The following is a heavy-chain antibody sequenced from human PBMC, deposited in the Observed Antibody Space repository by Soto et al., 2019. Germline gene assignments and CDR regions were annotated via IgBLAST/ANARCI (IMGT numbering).Heavy chain of an antibody. V-gene: IGHV3-23*01. CDR1: GFTVSSYA. CDR3: AKDRSRGPVVGFDY. CDR2: ISGSGGST. J-gene: IGHJ4*02. Sequence: GGSLRLSCAASGFTVSSYAMSWVRQAPGKGLEWVPAISGSGGSTYYADSVKGRFTYSRDNSKNTLYLQMNSLRAEDTAVYYCAKDRSRGPVVGFDYWGQGTLVTVSS. D-gene: IGHD2-15*01.